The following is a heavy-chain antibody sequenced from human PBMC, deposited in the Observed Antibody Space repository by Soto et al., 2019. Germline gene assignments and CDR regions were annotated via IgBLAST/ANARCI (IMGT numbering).Heavy chain of an antibody. J-gene: IGHJ4*02. V-gene: IGHV1-69*13. D-gene: IGHD3-22*01. CDR2: IIPVFGSA. Sequence: SVKVSCKASGGTFSSYAISWVRQAPGQGLEWMGGIIPVFGSASYAQKFQGRVTITADESTNTAYMELSSLRSEDTAVFYCARVFDSSAYFGPRFDFWGQGILVTVFS. CDR3: ARVFDSSAYFGPRFDF. CDR1: GGTFSSYA.